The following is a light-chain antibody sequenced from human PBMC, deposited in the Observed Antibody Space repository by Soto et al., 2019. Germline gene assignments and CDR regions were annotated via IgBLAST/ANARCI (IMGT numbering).Light chain of an antibody. CDR3: SSYTTGGAYV. V-gene: IGLV2-14*01. CDR1: SRDVGGYNS. J-gene: IGLJ1*01. CDR2: DVS. Sequence: QSALTQPASVSGSPGLSIAISCSGTSRDVGGYNSASWYQQQPGKVPKLMIDDVSNRPSGVSNRFSGSKSGNTASLTISGLQAEDEGDYYCSSYTTGGAYVFGTGTKVTVL.